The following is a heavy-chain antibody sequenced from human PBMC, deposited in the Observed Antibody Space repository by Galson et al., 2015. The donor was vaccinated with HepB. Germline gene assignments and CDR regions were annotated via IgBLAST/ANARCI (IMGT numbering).Heavy chain of an antibody. V-gene: IGHV1-69*02. D-gene: IGHD3-10*01. CDR1: GGTFSSYT. J-gene: IGHJ6*02. CDR2: IIPILGIA. CDR3: ASVTYYYGSGRGGRMDV. Sequence: SVKVSCKASGGTFSSYTISWVRQAPGQGLEWMGRIIPILGIANYAQKFQGRVTITADKSTSTAYMELSSLRSEDTAVYYCASVTYYYGSGRGGRMDVWGQGTTVTVSS.